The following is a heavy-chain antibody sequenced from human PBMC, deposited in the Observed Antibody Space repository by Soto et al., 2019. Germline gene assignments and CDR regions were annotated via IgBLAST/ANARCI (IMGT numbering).Heavy chain of an antibody. CDR1: GGTFSSYA. D-gene: IGHD2-21*02. CDR2: IIPIFGTA. V-gene: IGHV1-69*13. CDR3: STKGCGGDCYSVSYYYYYGMDV. Sequence: ASVKVSCKASGGTFSSYAISWVRQAPGQGLEWMGGIIPIFGTANYAQKIQGRVTITADESTSTAYMELSSLRSEDTAVYYCSTKGCGGDCYSVSYYYYYGMDVWGQGTTVTVSS. J-gene: IGHJ6*02.